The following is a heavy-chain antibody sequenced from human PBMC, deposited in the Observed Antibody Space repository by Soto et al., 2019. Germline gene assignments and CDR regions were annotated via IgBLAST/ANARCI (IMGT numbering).Heavy chain of an antibody. Sequence: SQTLSLTCAISGDSVSSNSAAWNWIRQSPSRGLEWLGRTYYRSKWYNDYAVSVKSRITINPDTSKNQFSLQLNSVTPEDTAVYYCARDLRIAAAKGYYGMDVWGQGTTVTVSS. CDR3: ARDLRIAAAKGYYGMDV. CDR1: GDSVSSNSAA. D-gene: IGHD6-13*01. V-gene: IGHV6-1*01. J-gene: IGHJ6*02. CDR2: TYYRSKWYN.